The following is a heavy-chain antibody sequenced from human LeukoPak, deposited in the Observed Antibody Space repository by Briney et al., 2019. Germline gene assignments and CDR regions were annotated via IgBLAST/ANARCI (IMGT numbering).Heavy chain of an antibody. J-gene: IGHJ6*02. CDR1: GYVFTNYW. V-gene: IGHV5-51*01. Sequence: GEALKISWKGSGYVFTNYWIAWVREMPGKRVEWMGIIYPGYSDTRYSPSFQSQVTISADKSISTAYLQWSSLKASDTAMYYCARHRGCTSSTCYVDYYYGMDVWGQGTTVTVSS. CDR3: ARHRGCTSSTCYVDYYYGMDV. D-gene: IGHD2-2*01. CDR2: IYPGYSDT.